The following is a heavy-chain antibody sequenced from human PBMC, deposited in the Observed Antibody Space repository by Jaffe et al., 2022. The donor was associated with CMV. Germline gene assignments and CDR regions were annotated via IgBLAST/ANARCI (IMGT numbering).Heavy chain of an antibody. J-gene: IGHJ5*02. Sequence: QVQLVQSGAEVKKPGASVKVSCKASGYTFTSYDINWVRQATGQGLEWMGWMNPNSGNTGYAQKFQGRVTMTRNTSISTAYMELSSLRSEDTAVYYCARYSYGFRSKRNQNWFDPWGQGTLVTVSS. CDR3: ARYSYGFRSKRNQNWFDP. V-gene: IGHV1-8*01. D-gene: IGHD5-18*01. CDR2: MNPNSGNT. CDR1: GYTFTSYD.